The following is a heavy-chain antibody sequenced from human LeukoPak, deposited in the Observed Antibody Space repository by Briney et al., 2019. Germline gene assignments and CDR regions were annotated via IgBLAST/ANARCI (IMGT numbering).Heavy chain of an antibody. CDR2: ISGSGANT. D-gene: IGHD3-16*02. Sequence: PGGSLRLSCAASGFTFSDYAMSWVRQAPGQGLEWVSAISGSGANTYSADSVKGRFTISRDNAKNSLYLQMNSLRAEDTAVYYCARDAELPGELSLLIDYWGQGTLVTVSS. V-gene: IGHV3-23*01. CDR3: ARDAELPGELSLLIDY. CDR1: GFTFSDYA. J-gene: IGHJ4*02.